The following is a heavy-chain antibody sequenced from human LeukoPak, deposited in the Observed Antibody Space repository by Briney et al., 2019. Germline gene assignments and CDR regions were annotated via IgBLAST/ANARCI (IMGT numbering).Heavy chain of an antibody. CDR1: GFTFSSYG. CDR3: ARGTIGHFQYFQH. J-gene: IGHJ1*01. CDR2: IWYDGSNK. Sequence: HPGGSLRLSCAASGFTFSSYGMHWVRQAPGKGLEWVAVIWYDGSNKYYADSVKGRFTISRDNSKNTLYLQMNSLRAEDTAVYYCARGTIGHFQYFQHWGQGTLVTVSS. V-gene: IGHV3-33*01. D-gene: IGHD3-3*02.